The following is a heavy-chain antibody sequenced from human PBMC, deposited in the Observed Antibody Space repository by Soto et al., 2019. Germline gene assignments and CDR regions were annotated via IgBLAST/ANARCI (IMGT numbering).Heavy chain of an antibody. CDR1: GYTFTSYA. J-gene: IGHJ4*01. CDR3: ARGRAVTLPRGDILISRLDY. CDR2: INAGPGNT. V-gene: IGHV1-3*01. D-gene: IGHD3-10*01. Sequence: ASVKVSCKTFGYTFTSYAMHWVRRAPGQRLEWMGWINAGPGNTNFSEKFQGRVTFTRDTSASTAYMELTNLRSEDTAIYYCARGRAVTLPRGDILISRLDYWGHGSLVTVSS.